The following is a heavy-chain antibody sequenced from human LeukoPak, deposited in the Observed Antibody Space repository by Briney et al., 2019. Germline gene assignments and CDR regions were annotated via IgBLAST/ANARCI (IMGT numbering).Heavy chain of an antibody. CDR2: ISGSGGST. D-gene: IGHD1-26*01. V-gene: IGHV3-23*01. J-gene: IGHJ4*02. CDR3: TRDSGRYLQPTDY. Sequence: QPGGSLRLSCAASGFTFSSHAMSWVRQAPGKGLEWVSVISGSGGSTYNADSVKGRFTISRDSSKSTLYLQMNSLRADDTAVYHCTRDSGRYLQPTDYWGQGTLVTVSS. CDR1: GFTFSSHA.